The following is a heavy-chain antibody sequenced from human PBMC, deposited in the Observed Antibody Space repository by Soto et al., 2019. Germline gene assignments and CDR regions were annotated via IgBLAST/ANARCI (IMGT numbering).Heavy chain of an antibody. Sequence: GESLNSWGYAGSLIRKPTGKGLEWIGNIYYGGSTYYNPSLKSRVTISVDTSKNQFSLKLSSVTAADTAVYYCVTTRYYYGSGRLYGGNSLRLPWGQGTLVTVS. D-gene: IGHD3-10*01. CDR3: VTTRYYYGSGRLYGGNSLRLP. V-gene: IGHV4-30-4*07. CDR2: IYYGGST. J-gene: IGHJ5*02. CDR1: GESLNSWGYA.